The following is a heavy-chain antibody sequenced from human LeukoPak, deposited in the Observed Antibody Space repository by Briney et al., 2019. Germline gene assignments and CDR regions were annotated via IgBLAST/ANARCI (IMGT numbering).Heavy chain of an antibody. D-gene: IGHD3-3*01. CDR2: IKQDGSEK. J-gene: IGHJ3*02. CDR3: ARDPLPNYDFWSGYYKQDDAFDI. Sequence: GGSLRLSCAASGFTFTKYWMSWVRQAPGKGLEWVANIKQDGSEKYYVDSVKGRFTISRDNAKNSLYLQMNSLRAEDTAVYYCARDPLPNYDFWSGYYKQDDAFDIWGQGTMVTVSS. CDR1: GFTFTKYW. V-gene: IGHV3-7*01.